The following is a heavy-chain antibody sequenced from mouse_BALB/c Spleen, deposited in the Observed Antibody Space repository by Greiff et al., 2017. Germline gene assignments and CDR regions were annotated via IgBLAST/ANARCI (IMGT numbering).Heavy chain of an antibody. V-gene: IGHV1-80*01. Sequence: VQLQQSGAELVRPGSSVKISCKASGYAFSSYWMNWVKQRPGQGLEWIGQIYPGDGDTNYNGKFKGKATLTADRSSSTAYMQLSSLTSEDSAVYCCAILYGHAMDYWGQGTSVTVSS. CDR1: GYAFSSYW. J-gene: IGHJ4*01. CDR3: AILYGHAMDY. D-gene: IGHD1-2*01. CDR2: IYPGDGDT.